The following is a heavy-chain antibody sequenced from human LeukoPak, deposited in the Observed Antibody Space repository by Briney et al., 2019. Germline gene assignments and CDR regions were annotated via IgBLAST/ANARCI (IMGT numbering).Heavy chain of an antibody. CDR1: GFTFSLYN. V-gene: IGHV3-7*03. CDR2: VNRDGSET. J-gene: IGHJ6*02. CDR3: ARNNGMDV. Sequence: GGTLRLSCAASGFTFSLYNMNWVRQVPGRGPEWVANVNRDGSETYYLDSVKGRFTISKDNAKNSLYLQMNSLRAEDTALYHCARNNGMDVWGQGTTVIVSS.